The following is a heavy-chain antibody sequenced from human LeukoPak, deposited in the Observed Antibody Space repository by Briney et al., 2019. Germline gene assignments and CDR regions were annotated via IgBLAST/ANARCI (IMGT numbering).Heavy chain of an antibody. V-gene: IGHV3-11*01. D-gene: IGHD3-22*01. CDR2: ISSGSTI. J-gene: IGHJ4*02. CDR1: GFTFSDYY. Sequence: GGSLRLSCAASGFTFSDYYMSWIRQAPGKGLEWVSYISSGSTIYYADSVKGRFTISGDNAKNSLYLQMNSLRAEDTAVYYCARDGRGYYDSSGYYIQDYWGQGTLVTVSS. CDR3: ARDGRGYYDSSGYYIQDY.